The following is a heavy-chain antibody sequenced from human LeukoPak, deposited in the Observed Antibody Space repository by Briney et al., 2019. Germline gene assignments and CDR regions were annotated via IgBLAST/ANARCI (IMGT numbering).Heavy chain of an antibody. Sequence: GGSLRLSCTASGFTFSDYGLHWVRQAPGKGLEWVAVISYDGSNKYYADSVKGRFTISRDNSKNTLYLQMNSLRAEDTAVYYCAKDEGITIFGVVYYYYGMDVWGQGTTVTVSS. CDR1: GFTFSDYG. CDR3: AKDEGITIFGVVYYYYGMDV. J-gene: IGHJ6*02. V-gene: IGHV3-30*18. D-gene: IGHD3-3*01. CDR2: ISYDGSNK.